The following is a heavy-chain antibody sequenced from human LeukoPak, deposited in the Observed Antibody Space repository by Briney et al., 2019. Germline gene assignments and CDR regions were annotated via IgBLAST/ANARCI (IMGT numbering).Heavy chain of an antibody. CDR3: ARGPYMVRGNWFGP. J-gene: IGHJ5*02. D-gene: IGHD3-10*01. CDR2: IIPIFGTA. Sequence: ASVKVSCKASGGTFSSYAISRVRQAPGQGLEWMGGIIPIFGTANYAQKFQGRVTITADESTSTAYMELSSLRSEDTAVYYCARGPYMVRGNWFGPWGQGTLVTVSS. V-gene: IGHV1-69*13. CDR1: GGTFSSYA.